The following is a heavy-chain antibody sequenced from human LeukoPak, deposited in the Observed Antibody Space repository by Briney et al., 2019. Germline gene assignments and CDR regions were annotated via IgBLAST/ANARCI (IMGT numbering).Heavy chain of an antibody. Sequence: SGGSLRLSCAASGFIFSSYWMSWVSQAPGKVLEWVANIKQDGNEKYYVDSVKGRFTIFRDNAKHTLYLQMNSLRAEDTAVYYCARVVRRQFDPWGQGTLVTVSS. CDR3: ARVVRRQFDP. D-gene: IGHD1-26*01. V-gene: IGHV3-7*01. J-gene: IGHJ5*02. CDR2: IKQDGNEK. CDR1: GFIFSSYW.